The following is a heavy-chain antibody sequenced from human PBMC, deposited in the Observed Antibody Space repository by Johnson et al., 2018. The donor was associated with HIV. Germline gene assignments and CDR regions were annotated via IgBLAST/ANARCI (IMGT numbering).Heavy chain of an antibody. D-gene: IGHD7-27*01. J-gene: IGHJ3*02. V-gene: IGHV3-15*01. CDR2: IKSKTEGGTT. Sequence: VQLVESGGGFAKPGGSLRLSCAASGFTFSHAWMTLVRQATGNGLACVGLIKSKTEGGTTDYAAPVKGRFTISRDDSKTTLHLQMNSLKTEDTAVYYCSTPRPNWGWNAFHIWGQGTMVTVSS. CDR1: GFTFSHAW. CDR3: STPRPNWGWNAFHI.